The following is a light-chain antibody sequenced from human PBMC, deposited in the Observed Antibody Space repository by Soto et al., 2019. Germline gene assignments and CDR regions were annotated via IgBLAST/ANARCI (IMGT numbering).Light chain of an antibody. J-gene: IGLJ2*01. CDR2: EDN. CDR3: QSYDSGNVV. CDR1: SGRIASNY. V-gene: IGLV6-57*04. Sequence: NFMLTQPHSVSESPGKTVTISCTRSSGRIASNYVQWYQQRPGSAPTTVIYEDNQRPSGVPDRLSGSIDSSSNSASLTISGLKTEDEADYYCQSYDSGNVVFGGGTKLTVL.